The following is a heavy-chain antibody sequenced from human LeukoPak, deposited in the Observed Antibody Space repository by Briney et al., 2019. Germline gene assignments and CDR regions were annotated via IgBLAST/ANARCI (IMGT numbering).Heavy chain of an antibody. V-gene: IGHV1-2*02. CDR2: INPNSGGT. CDR3: ARLEAVAGL. CDR1: GYTFTGYY. Sequence: ASVKVSCKASGYTFTGYYMHWVRQAPGQGLEWMGWINPNSGGTNYAQKFQGRVTMTRDTSISTAYMELSRLRSEDTVVYYCARLEAVAGLWGQGTPVTVSS. D-gene: IGHD6-19*01. J-gene: IGHJ4*02.